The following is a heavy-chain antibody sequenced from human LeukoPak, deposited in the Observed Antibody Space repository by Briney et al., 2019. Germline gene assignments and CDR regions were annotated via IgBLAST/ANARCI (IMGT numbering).Heavy chain of an antibody. Sequence: ASVKVSCKASGYTFTSYDINWVRQATGQGLEWMGWMNPNSGNTGYAQKFQGRVTITRNTSISTAYMELSSLRSEDTAVYYCAKDRAVRTDAFDIWGQGTMVTVSS. J-gene: IGHJ3*02. D-gene: IGHD3-10*01. CDR2: MNPNSGNT. CDR3: AKDRAVRTDAFDI. V-gene: IGHV1-8*03. CDR1: GYTFTSYD.